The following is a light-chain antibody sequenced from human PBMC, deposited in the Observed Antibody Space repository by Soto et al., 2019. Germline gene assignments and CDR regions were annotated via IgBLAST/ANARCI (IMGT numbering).Light chain of an antibody. Sequence: EIVFTQSPGTLSLSPGERATLSCSASQSVSNNYLAWYQQKPGQAPRLLIYGISKRATDITDRFSGSGSGTEFTLTISSLQPEDFATYYCQPHGQWPITFGPVTRLEIK. J-gene: IGKJ5*01. CDR2: GIS. CDR3: QPHGQWPIT. V-gene: IGKV3-20*01. CDR1: QSVSNNY.